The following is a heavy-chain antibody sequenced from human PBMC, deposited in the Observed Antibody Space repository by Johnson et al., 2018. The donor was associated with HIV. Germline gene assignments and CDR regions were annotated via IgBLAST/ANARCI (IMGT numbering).Heavy chain of an antibody. Sequence: QVQLVESGGGVVQPGRSLRLSCAASGFTFSNYAMHWVRQAPGKGLEWVAVISYDGSNKYYADSVKGRFTISRDNSKNTLYLQMNSLRAEDTAVYYCARSQVAATSEGAFDIWGQGTMVTVSS. J-gene: IGHJ3*02. D-gene: IGHD2-15*01. V-gene: IGHV3-33*05. CDR1: GFTFSNYA. CDR2: ISYDGSNK. CDR3: ARSQVAATSEGAFDI.